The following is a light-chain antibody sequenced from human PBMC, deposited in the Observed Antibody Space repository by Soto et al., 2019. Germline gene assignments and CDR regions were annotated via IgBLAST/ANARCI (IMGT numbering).Light chain of an antibody. CDR2: EVS. J-gene: IGLJ2*01. V-gene: IGLV2-14*02. Sequence: QSALTQPASVSGSPGQSITISCTGTSSDVGSYNLVSWYQQHPGKAPPPLIYEVSNRPSGVSDRFSGSKSGNTASLTISGLQAEDEADYYCSSYTTSTAVIFGGGTKLTVL. CDR3: SSYTTSTAVI. CDR1: SSDVGSYNL.